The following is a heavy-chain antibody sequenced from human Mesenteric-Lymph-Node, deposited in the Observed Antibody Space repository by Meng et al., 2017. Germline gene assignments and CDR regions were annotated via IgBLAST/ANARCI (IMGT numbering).Heavy chain of an antibody. J-gene: IGHJ1*01. CDR1: GFSITSVYF. CDR2: INHSGIT. V-gene: IGHV4-38-2*02. CDR3: EREVVPGYFQH. D-gene: IGHD3-16*02. Sequence: GSLRLSCTVSGFSITSVYFWGWIRQSPGKGLEWIGSINHSGITYYNPSLKSRVTISVDTSKNQFSLRLSSVTAADTAVYYCEREVVPGYFQHWGQGTLVTVSS.